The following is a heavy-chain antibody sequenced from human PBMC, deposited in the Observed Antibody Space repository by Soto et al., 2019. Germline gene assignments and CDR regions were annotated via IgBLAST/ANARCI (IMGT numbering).Heavy chain of an antibody. CDR3: ARLGQVEDY. CDR2: INPNSGGT. CDR1: GYTFTGYY. V-gene: IGHV1-2*04. D-gene: IGHD6-6*01. J-gene: IGHJ4*02. Sequence: GASVKVSCKASGYTFTGYYLHWVRQAPGQGLEWMGWINPNSGGTNYAQKFQDWVTMTRDTSISTAHMELSRLKSDDTAVYYCARLGQVEDYWGQGTQVTVSS.